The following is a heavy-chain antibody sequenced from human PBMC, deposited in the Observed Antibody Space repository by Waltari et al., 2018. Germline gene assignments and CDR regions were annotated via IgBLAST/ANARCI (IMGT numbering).Heavy chain of an antibody. Sequence: QVQLQQWGAGLLTPSETLSLTCAVYGGSFSGFYWSWIRQPPGKGLEWIGEIDDSGNTNYNPSLKGRVTMSVDASKRQFSLNGSSVTAADTAVYYCTRVDSGYYALWYFDLWGRGPRVTVSS. CDR3: TRVDSGYYALWYFDL. CDR2: IDDSGNT. D-gene: IGHD3-22*01. V-gene: IGHV4-34*01. J-gene: IGHJ2*01. CDR1: GGSFSGFY.